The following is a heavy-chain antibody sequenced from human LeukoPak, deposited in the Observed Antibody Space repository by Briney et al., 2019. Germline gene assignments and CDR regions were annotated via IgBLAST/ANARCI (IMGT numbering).Heavy chain of an antibody. CDR2: IKQDGSEK. Sequence: GGSLRLSCAASDFTFRTYEMNWVRQAPGKGLEWVANIKQDGSEKYYVDSVKGRFTTSRDNAKNPLYLQMNSLRAEDTAVYYCARARNPNSSPYYYYYMDVWGKGTTVTVSS. V-gene: IGHV3-7*01. D-gene: IGHD6-13*01. CDR1: DFTFRTYE. CDR3: ARARNPNSSPYYYYYMDV. J-gene: IGHJ6*03.